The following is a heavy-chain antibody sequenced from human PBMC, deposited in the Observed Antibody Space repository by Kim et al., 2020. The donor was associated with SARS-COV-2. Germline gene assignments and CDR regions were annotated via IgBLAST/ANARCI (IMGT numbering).Heavy chain of an antibody. J-gene: IGHJ4*02. CDR2: IYHSGST. CDR3: ARLTGYSGYDSGY. V-gene: IGHV4-4*02. D-gene: IGHD5-12*01. Sequence: SETLSLTCAVSGGSISSSNWWSWVRQPPGKGLEWIGEIYHSGSTNYNPSLKSRVTISVDKSKNQFSLKLSSVTAADTAVYYCARLTGYSGYDSGYWGQGTLVTVSS. CDR1: GGSISSSNW.